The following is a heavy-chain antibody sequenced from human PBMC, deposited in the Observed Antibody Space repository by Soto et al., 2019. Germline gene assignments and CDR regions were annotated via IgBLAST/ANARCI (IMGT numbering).Heavy chain of an antibody. J-gene: IGHJ4*02. CDR3: ARDPYTSTLVTRMDY. CDR2: IDSSSRSI. D-gene: IGHD2-21*02. CDR1: GFTFSNYG. V-gene: IGHV3-48*02. Sequence: EVHLVESGGGLAQPGGSLRLSCAASGFTFSNYGMNWVRQAPGKGLEWVSYIDSSSRSIYYSDSVKGRFSISRDNAESSLFLLMNSLRDEDTAVYYCARDPYTSTLVTRMDYGGQGILVTVSS.